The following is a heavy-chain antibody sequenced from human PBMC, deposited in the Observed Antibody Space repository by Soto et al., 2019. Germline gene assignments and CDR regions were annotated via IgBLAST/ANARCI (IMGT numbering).Heavy chain of an antibody. CDR2: IYHSGST. CDR1: GGSISNDNW. V-gene: IGHV4-4*02. J-gene: IGHJ4*02. D-gene: IGHD6-13*01. CDR3: ARDQGSHPGD. Sequence: QVQLRESGPGLVRPSGTLSLTCAVSGGSISNDNWWSWVRQPPGKGLEWIGEIYHSGSTNYNPSLKSRVTMSVVPSKNLFSLTLNSVTAADTAFYYCARDQGSHPGDWGQGTLVSVPS.